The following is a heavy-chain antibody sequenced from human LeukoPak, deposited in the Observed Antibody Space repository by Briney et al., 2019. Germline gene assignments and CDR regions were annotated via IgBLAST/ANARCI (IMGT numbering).Heavy chain of an antibody. J-gene: IGHJ4*02. V-gene: IGHV3-30*02. Sequence: PGGSLRLSCAASGFTFSSYNMNWVRQAPGKGLEWVAFIRYDGSNKYYADSVKGRFTISRDNSKNTLYLQINSLRAEDTAVYYCVLVGPFYSLDYWGQGTLVTVSS. CDR3: VLVGPFYSLDY. D-gene: IGHD1-26*01. CDR2: IRYDGSNK. CDR1: GFTFSSYN.